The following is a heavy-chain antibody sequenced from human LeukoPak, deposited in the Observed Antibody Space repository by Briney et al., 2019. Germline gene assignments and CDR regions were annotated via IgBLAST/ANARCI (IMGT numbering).Heavy chain of an antibody. CDR1: GYTFTGYY. J-gene: IGHJ4*02. V-gene: IGHV1-2*02. CDR3: ARDFCSRTSCFPGG. Sequence: GGSVTVSCKASGYTFTGYYMHWVRQAPGQGLEWMGWINPNSGGTNYAQKWEGRVTITRDTSISTAYMELSRLRSDDTAVYYCARDFCSRTSCFPGGWGQGTLVTGPS. CDR2: INPNSGGT. D-gene: IGHD2-2*01.